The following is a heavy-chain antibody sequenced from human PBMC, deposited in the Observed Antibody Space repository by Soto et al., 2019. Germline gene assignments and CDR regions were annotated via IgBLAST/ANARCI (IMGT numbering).Heavy chain of an antibody. J-gene: IGHJ6*02. Sequence: SETLSLTCTVSGGSISSYYWSWIRQPAGKGLELIGRIYGSGSASYNPSLKSRVTMSLDTSKNQFSLKLSSVTAADTALYYCARYYFGSARCDCGQGTTVTVSS. CDR1: GGSISSYY. CDR2: IYGSGSA. D-gene: IGHD3-10*01. V-gene: IGHV4-4*07. CDR3: ARYYFGSARCD.